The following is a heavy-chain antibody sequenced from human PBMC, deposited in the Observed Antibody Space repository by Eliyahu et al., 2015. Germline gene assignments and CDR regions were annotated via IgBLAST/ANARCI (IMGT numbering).Heavy chain of an antibody. D-gene: IGHD3-22*01. Sequence: EVQLVESGGGLVQPGGSLRLSCAASGFTFSXYAXXWVRQAPGKGLEWVSAISGSGGSTYYADSVKGRFTISRDNSKNTLYLQMNSLRAEDTAVYYCAKSQNFRGDYYDSSGYYNAFDIWGQGTMVTVPS. CDR2: ISGSGGST. J-gene: IGHJ3*02. CDR3: AKSQNFRGDYYDSSGYYNAFDI. V-gene: IGHV3-23*04. CDR1: GFTFSXYA.